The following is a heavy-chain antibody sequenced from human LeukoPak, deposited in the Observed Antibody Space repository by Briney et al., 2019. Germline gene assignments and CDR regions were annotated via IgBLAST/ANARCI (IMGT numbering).Heavy chain of an antibody. D-gene: IGHD1-1*01. V-gene: IGHV3-43*02. J-gene: IGHJ4*02. CDR1: GFTFADYF. CDR3: ATSHRWSPDH. Sequence: PGGSLRLSCAASGFTFADYFMHWVRQAPGKGLECISFISGDGTTTYYRDSVRGRFTISRDNSKNSLYLQLESLRADDTALYFCATSHRWSPDHWGQGTLVTVSS. CDR2: ISGDGTTT.